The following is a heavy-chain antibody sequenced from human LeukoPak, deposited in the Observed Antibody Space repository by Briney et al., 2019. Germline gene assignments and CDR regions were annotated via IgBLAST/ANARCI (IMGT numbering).Heavy chain of an antibody. CDR2: ISSSSSYI. CDR1: GFTFSSYS. J-gene: IGHJ4*02. V-gene: IGHV3-21*01. D-gene: IGHD4-17*01. Sequence: GGSLRLSCAASGFTFSSYSMNWVRQAPGKGLEWVSSISSSSSYIYYADSVKGRFTISRDNAKNSLYLQMNSLRAEDTAVYYCARGEVYGDYPYFDYWGQGTLVTVSS. CDR3: ARGEVYGDYPYFDY.